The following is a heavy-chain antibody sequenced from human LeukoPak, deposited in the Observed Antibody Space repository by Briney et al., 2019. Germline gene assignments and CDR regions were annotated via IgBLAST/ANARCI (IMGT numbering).Heavy chain of an antibody. CDR1: GYTFTGNF. CDR2: INPNNGAT. V-gene: IGHV1-2*02. D-gene: IGHD6-13*01. Sequence: GASVKVSCKASGYTFTGNFIHYMRRAPGQGLEWMGWINPNNGATNFARKFQGRVTMTRDTSISTAYMELSSLTSDDTALYYCARGAGTSWFDYWGQGTLVTVSS. CDR3: ARGAGTSWFDY. J-gene: IGHJ4*02.